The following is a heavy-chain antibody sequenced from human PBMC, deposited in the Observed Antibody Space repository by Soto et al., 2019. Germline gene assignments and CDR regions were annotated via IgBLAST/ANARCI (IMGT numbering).Heavy chain of an antibody. CDR2: ISGSGGST. CDR3: AKDFSRGYYGSGSYYNDYYYYGMDV. Sequence: GGSLRLSCAASGFTFSSYAMSWVRQAPGKGLEWVSAISGSGGSTYYADSVKGRFTISRDNSKNTLYLQMNSLRAEDTAVYYCAKDFSRGYYGSGSYYNDYYYYGMDVWGQGTTVTVSS. D-gene: IGHD3-10*01. J-gene: IGHJ6*02. V-gene: IGHV3-23*01. CDR1: GFTFSSYA.